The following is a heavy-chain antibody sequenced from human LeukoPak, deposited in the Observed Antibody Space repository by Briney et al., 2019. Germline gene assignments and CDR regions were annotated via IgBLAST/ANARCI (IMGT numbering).Heavy chain of an antibody. CDR2: IGSSGGTI. D-gene: IGHD3-22*01. CDR3: ARDYYDTSGYNLGDY. Sequence: GGSLRLSCAAPGFTFSNYYMSWIRQAPGKGLEWISYIGSSGGTISYADSVKGRFTISRDNAKNSLYLQMNSLRAEDTAVYYCARDYYDTSGYNLGDYWGQGTLVTVSS. J-gene: IGHJ4*02. V-gene: IGHV3-11*01. CDR1: GFTFSNYY.